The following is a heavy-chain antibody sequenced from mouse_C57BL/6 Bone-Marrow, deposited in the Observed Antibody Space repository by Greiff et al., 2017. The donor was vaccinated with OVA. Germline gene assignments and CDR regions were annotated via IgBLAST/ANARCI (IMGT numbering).Heavy chain of an antibody. V-gene: IGHV1-5*01. J-gene: IGHJ1*03. CDR2: IYPGNSDT. CDR1: GYPFTSYW. CDR3: TKKPYYGSSYGYFDV. Sequence: EVQLQQSGTVLARPGASVKMSCTTSGYPFTSYWMHWVKQRPGQGLEWIGAIYPGNSDTSYNQKFKGKAKLTAVTSASTAYMELSSLTNEDSAVYYCTKKPYYGSSYGYFDVWGTGTTVTVSS. D-gene: IGHD1-1*01.